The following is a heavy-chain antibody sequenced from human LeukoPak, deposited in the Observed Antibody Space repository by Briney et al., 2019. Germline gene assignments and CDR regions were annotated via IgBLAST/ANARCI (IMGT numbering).Heavy chain of an antibody. V-gene: IGHV3-21*01. CDR1: EFTFSSYS. D-gene: IGHD4-17*01. CDR3: AKGQRFYGEYYFDQ. J-gene: IGHJ4*02. Sequence: GGSLRLSCAASEFTFSSYSMNWVRQAPGKGLEWVSSISSSSSYIYYADSVKGRFTISRDNAKNSLYLQMNSLRAEDTAVYYCAKGQRFYGEYYFDQWGQGTLVTVSS. CDR2: ISSSSSYI.